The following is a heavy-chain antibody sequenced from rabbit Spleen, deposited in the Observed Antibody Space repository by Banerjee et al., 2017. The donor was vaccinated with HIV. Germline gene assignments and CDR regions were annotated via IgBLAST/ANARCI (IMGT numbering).Heavy chain of an antibody. CDR2: IEPIFGNT. D-gene: IGHD8-1*01. CDR1: GFDFSNYG. J-gene: IGHJ4*01. Sequence: QEQLVESGGGLVQPGGSLKLSCKASGFDFSNYGVSWVRQAPGKGLEWIGYIEPIFGNTYYANWVNGRFTISSHNAQNTLYLQLSSLTAADTATYFCARDVDIIYFRFSLWGPGTLVTVS. CDR3: ARDVDIIYFRFSL. V-gene: IGHV1S47*01.